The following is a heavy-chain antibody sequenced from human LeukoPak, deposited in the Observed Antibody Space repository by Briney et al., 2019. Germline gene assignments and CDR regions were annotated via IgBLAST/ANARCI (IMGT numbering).Heavy chain of an antibody. J-gene: IGHJ4*02. CDR2: ISSSSSYI. Sequence: PGGSLRLSCAASGFTFSSYSMNWVRQVPGKGLEWVSSISSSSSYIYYADSVKGRFTISRDNAKNSLYLQMNSLRAEDTAVYYCARSSYSSSWYVDYWGQGTLVTVSS. V-gene: IGHV3-21*01. CDR1: GFTFSSYS. D-gene: IGHD6-13*01. CDR3: ARSSYSSSWYVDY.